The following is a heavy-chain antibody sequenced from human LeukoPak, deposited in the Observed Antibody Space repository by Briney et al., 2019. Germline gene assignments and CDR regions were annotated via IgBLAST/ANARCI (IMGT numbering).Heavy chain of an antibody. J-gene: IGHJ4*02. CDR2: IYYSGST. V-gene: IGHV4-59*01. Sequence: KPSETLSLTCTVSGDSISSYYWSWIRQPPGKGLEWIGYIYYSGSTTYNPSLKSRVTISVDTSKNQFSLKLSSATAADTAVYYCARLDDRAARIGVGHTSTWSSRRGFDYWGQGTLVTVSS. CDR3: ARLDDRAARIGVGHTSTWSSRRGFDY. D-gene: IGHD6-13*01. CDR1: GDSISSYY.